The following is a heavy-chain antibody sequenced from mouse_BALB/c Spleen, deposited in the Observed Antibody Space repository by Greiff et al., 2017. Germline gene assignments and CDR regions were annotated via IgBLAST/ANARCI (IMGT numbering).Heavy chain of an antibody. J-gene: IGHJ4*01. CDR2: INPGSGGT. CDR1: GYAFTNYL. V-gene: IGHV1-54*01. CDR3: ARRLRLKAMDD. D-gene: IGHD1-2*01. Sequence: VQLQQSGAELVRPGTSVKVSCKASGYAFTNYLIEWVKQRPGQGLEWIGVINPGSGGTNYNEKFKGKATLTADKSSSTAYMQLSSLTSDDSAVYFCARRLRLKAMDDWGQGTSVTVSS.